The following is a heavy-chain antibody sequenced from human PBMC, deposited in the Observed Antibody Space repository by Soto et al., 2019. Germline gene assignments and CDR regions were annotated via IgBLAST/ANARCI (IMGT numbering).Heavy chain of an antibody. V-gene: IGHV2-5*02. CDR2: IYWDDDK. CDR1: GFSLSTSGVG. D-gene: IGHD6-13*01. J-gene: IGHJ4*02. CDR3: ARRRRAAGGYYFDY. Sequence: QITLKESGPTLVKPTQTLTLTCSFSGFSLSTSGVGVGWIHQPPGKALEWLALIYWDDDKRYSPSLERRLTITRDTSKNQVVLIMTNMNPVDTATYYCARRRRAAGGYYFDYWGQGALITVSS.